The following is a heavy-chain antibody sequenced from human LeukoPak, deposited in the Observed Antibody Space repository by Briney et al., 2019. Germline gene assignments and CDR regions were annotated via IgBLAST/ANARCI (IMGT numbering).Heavy chain of an antibody. CDR1: GFTVSSDY. Sequence: GSLRLSCAASGFTVSSDYMSWVRQAPGKGLEWVSVIYSGGSTYYADSVKGRFTISRDNSKNTLYLQMNSLRAEDTAVYYCARFEGSHGGNYFDYWGQGTLVTVSS. CDR3: ARFEGSHGGNYFDY. D-gene: IGHD1-26*01. J-gene: IGHJ4*02. CDR2: IYSGGST. V-gene: IGHV3-53*01.